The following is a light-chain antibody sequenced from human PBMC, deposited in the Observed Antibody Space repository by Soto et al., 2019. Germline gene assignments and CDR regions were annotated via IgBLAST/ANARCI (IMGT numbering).Light chain of an antibody. Sequence: EIVLTQSPGTLSLSPGERATLSCRASQSFSSRYLAWYQQKPGQAPSLLIYDVSTRATGIPDRFSGSGSGTDFTLSISRLEPEDFAVYYCQQYVRTPLTFGGGTKVEI. CDR1: QSFSSRY. V-gene: IGKV3-20*01. CDR3: QQYVRTPLT. CDR2: DVS. J-gene: IGKJ4*01.